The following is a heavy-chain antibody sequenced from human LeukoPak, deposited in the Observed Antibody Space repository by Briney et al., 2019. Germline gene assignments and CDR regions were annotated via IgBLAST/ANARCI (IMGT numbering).Heavy chain of an antibody. V-gene: IGHV2-5*02. J-gene: IGHJ4*02. CDR2: IYWDDDE. CDR1: GFSLSTTGLG. Sequence: SGPTLVNPTQTLTLTCNVSGFSLSTTGLGVGWIRQPPGKALEWLGFIYWDDDERYSPSLKNRLTITQDTSKNQVVLTMTNMDPVDTATYFCAQGGSSYFDYWGQGILVTVSS. CDR3: AQGGSSYFDY. D-gene: IGHD1-26*01.